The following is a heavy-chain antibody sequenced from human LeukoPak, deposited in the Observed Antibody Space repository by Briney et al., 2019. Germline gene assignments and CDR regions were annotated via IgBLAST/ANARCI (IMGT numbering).Heavy chain of an antibody. CDR1: GFTFSSYG. CDR3: ARGGYYDSSGYYHNDY. CDR2: ISGSGGST. J-gene: IGHJ4*02. V-gene: IGHV3-23*01. Sequence: PGGTLRLSCAASGFTFSSYGMSWVRRAPGKGLEWVSAISGSGGSTYYADSVKGRFTISRDNSKNTLYLQMNSLRAEDTAVYYCARGGYYDSSGYYHNDYWGQGTLVTVSS. D-gene: IGHD3-22*01.